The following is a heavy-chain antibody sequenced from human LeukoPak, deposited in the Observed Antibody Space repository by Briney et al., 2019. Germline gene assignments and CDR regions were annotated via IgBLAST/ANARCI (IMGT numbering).Heavy chain of an antibody. V-gene: IGHV1-2*06. Sequence: ASVKVSCKASGYTFTSYDINWVRQATGQALEWMGRINPNSGGTNYAQKFQGRVTMTRDTSISTAYMELSRLRSDDTAVYYCARGSIAVATDYWGQGTLVTVSS. J-gene: IGHJ4*02. CDR2: INPNSGGT. D-gene: IGHD6-19*01. CDR3: ARGSIAVATDY. CDR1: GYTFTSYD.